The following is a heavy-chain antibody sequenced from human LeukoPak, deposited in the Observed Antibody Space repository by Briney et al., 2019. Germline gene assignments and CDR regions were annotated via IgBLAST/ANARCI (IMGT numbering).Heavy chain of an antibody. CDR1: GFTFGSYS. CDR2: ISSSSSTI. Sequence: SGGSLRLSCAASGFTFGSYSMNWVRQAPGKGLEWVSYISSSSSTIYYADSVKGRFTISRDNAKNSLYLQMNSLRAEDTAVYYCARVIDSSSSGEDYWGQGTLVTVSS. D-gene: IGHD6-6*01. J-gene: IGHJ4*02. V-gene: IGHV3-48*01. CDR3: ARVIDSSSSGEDY.